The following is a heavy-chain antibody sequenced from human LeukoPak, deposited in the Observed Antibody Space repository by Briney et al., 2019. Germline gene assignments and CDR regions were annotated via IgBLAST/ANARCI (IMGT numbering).Heavy chain of an antibody. J-gene: IGHJ5*02. CDR2: IIPIFGTA. CDR1: GGTFSSYA. V-gene: IGHV1-69*13. D-gene: IGHD3-22*01. CDR3: ARQTRNPRKPQYYYDSSGSWFDP. Sequence: ASVKVSCKASGGTFSSYAIRWVRQAPGQGLEWMGGIIPIFGTANYAQKFQGRVTITADESTSTAYMELSSLRSEDTAVYYCARQTRNPRKPQYYYDSSGSWFDPWGQGTLVTVSS.